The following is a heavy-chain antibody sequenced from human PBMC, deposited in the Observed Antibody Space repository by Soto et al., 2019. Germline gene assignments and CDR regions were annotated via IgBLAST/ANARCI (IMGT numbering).Heavy chain of an antibody. CDR2: IIPIFGTA. CDR3: ARPGMAYYDFWSGLDY. D-gene: IGHD3-3*01. Sequence: GASVKVSCKASGGTFSSYAISWVRQAPGQGLEWMGGIIPIFGTANYAQKFQGRVTITADESTSTAYMELSSLRSEDTAVYYCARPGMAYYDFWSGLDYWGQGTLVTVSS. V-gene: IGHV1-69*13. J-gene: IGHJ4*02. CDR1: GGTFSSYA.